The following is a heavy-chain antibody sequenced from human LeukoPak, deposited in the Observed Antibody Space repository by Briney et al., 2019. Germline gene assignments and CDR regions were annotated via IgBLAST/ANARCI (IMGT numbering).Heavy chain of an antibody. CDR3: ARHVLRYFDWSLSPGWWFDP. J-gene: IGHJ5*02. CDR1: GYSFTSYW. Sequence: GESLKISCQGSGYSFTSYWIGWVRQMPRKGLEWMGIIYPGDSDTRYSPSLQGQVTISADKSISTAYLQWSSLKASDTAMYYCARHVLRYFDWSLSPGWWFDPWGQGTLVTVSS. CDR2: IYPGDSDT. D-gene: IGHD3-9*01. V-gene: IGHV5-51*01.